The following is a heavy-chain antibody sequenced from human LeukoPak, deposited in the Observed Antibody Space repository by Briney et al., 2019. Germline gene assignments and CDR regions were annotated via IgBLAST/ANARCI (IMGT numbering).Heavy chain of an antibody. CDR3: AKWTDYRGGWFDP. V-gene: IGHV3-23*01. CDR1: GFIFTNYA. Sequence: PGGSLRLSCAASGFIFTNYAMSWVRQAPGKGLEWVSSISGTGGTTFYAGSVKGRFTISRDNSKSTLYLQMTNLRVEDTAVYYCAKWTDYRGGWFDPWGQGTLVTVSS. CDR2: ISGTGGTT. D-gene: IGHD4-11*01. J-gene: IGHJ5*02.